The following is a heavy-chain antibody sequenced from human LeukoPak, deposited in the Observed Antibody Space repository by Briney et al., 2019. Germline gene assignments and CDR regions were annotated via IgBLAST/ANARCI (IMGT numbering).Heavy chain of an antibody. CDR3: TTVGSVLAFDI. D-gene: IGHD3-10*01. J-gene: IGHJ3*02. Sequence: TGGSLRLSCAASGFTFSSYSMNWVRQAPGKGLEWVGRIKSKTDGGTTDYAAPVKGRFTISRDDSKNTLYLQMNSLKTEDTAVYYCTTVGSVLAFDIWGQGTMVTVSS. V-gene: IGHV3-15*01. CDR2: IKSKTDGGTT. CDR1: GFTFSSYS.